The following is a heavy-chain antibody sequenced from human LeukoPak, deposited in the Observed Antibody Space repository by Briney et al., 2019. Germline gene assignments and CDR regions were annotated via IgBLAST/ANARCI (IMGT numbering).Heavy chain of an antibody. D-gene: IGHD2-15*01. Sequence: GGSLRLSCAASGFTFSSYGMHWVRQAPGKGLEWAAVISYDGSNKYYADSVKGRFTISRDNSKNTLYLQMNSLRAEDTAVYYCAKGQLRYCSGGSCYAPDDYWGQGTLVTVSS. CDR3: AKGQLRYCSGGSCYAPDDY. CDR1: GFTFSSYG. V-gene: IGHV3-30*18. CDR2: ISYDGSNK. J-gene: IGHJ4*02.